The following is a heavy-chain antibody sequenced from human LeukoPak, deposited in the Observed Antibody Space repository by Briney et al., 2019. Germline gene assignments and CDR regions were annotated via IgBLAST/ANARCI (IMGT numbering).Heavy chain of an antibody. Sequence: ASVKVSCKASGYTFTSYYMHWVRQAPGQGREWMGIINPSGGSTSYAQKFQGRVTMTRDMSTSTVYMELSSLRSEDTAVYYCARVPRTYCSSTSCYRTSYLDYWGQGTLVTVSS. D-gene: IGHD2-2*01. CDR3: ARVPRTYCSSTSCYRTSYLDY. CDR1: GYTFTSYY. CDR2: INPSGGST. J-gene: IGHJ4*02. V-gene: IGHV1-46*01.